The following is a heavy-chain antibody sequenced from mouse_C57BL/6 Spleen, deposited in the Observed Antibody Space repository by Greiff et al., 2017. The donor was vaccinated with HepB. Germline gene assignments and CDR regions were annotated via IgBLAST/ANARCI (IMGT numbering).Heavy chain of an antibody. CDR2: IDPSDSET. CDR3: ARDYYDYDGGFAY. D-gene: IGHD2-4*01. CDR1: GYTFTSYW. Sequence: VQLQQPGAELVRPGSSVKLSCKASGYTFTSYWMHWVKQRPIQGLEWIGNIDPSDSETHYNQKFKDKATLTVDKSSSTAYMQLSSLTSEDSAVYYCARDYYDYDGGFAYWGQGTLVTVSA. J-gene: IGHJ3*01. V-gene: IGHV1-52*01.